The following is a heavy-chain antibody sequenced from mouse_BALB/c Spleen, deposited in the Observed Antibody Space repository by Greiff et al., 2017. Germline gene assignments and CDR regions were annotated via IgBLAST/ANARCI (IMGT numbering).Heavy chain of an antibody. J-gene: IGHJ2*01. CDR3: ARWGGSYFDY. CDR2: ISSGSSTI. V-gene: IGHV5-17*02. Sequence: EVQLVESGGGLVQPGGSRKLSCAASGFTFSSFGMHWVRQAPEKGLEWVAYISSGSSTIYYADTVKGRFTISRDNPKNTLFLQMTSLRSEDTAMYYCARWGGSYFDYWGQGTTLTVSS. CDR1: GFTFSSFG.